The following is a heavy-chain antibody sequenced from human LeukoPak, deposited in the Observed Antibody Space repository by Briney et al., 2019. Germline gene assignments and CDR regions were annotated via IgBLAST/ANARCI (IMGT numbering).Heavy chain of an antibody. J-gene: IGHJ4*02. CDR1: GITVTSDY. Sequence: QSGGSLRLSCAASGITVTSDYTSWVRQAPGKGLEWVSVIYSGDNTYYADSVKGRFTISRDNSKNMVYLQMNSLRAEDTAVYYCARGAITAARPLDYWGQGTLVTVSS. CDR2: IYSGDNT. CDR3: ARGAITAARPLDY. V-gene: IGHV3-53*01. D-gene: IGHD6-6*01.